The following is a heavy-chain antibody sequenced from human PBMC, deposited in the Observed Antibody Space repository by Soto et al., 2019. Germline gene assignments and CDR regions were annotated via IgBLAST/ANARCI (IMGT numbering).Heavy chain of an antibody. Sequence: SETLSLTCTVSGGSISSYYWSWIRQPPGKGLEWIGYIYYSGSTNYNPSLKSRVTISVDTSKNQFSLKLSSVTAADTAVYYCVRSPVTTFPGWFDPWGQGTLVTVSS. CDR3: VRSPVTTFPGWFDP. CDR1: GGSISSYY. CDR2: IYYSGST. J-gene: IGHJ5*02. D-gene: IGHD4-4*01. V-gene: IGHV4-59*01.